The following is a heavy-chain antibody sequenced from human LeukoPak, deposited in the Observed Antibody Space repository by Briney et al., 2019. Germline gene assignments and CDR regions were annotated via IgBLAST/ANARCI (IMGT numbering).Heavy chain of an antibody. D-gene: IGHD3-3*01. Sequence: GGSLRLSCAASGFTFSDYYMSWIRQPPGKGLEWVSYISSSGSTIYCADSVKGRFTISRDNAKNSLYLQMNSLRAEDTAVYYCARARYDFWSGYYYYYYYYMDVWGKGTTVTVSS. CDR2: ISSSGSTI. J-gene: IGHJ6*03. V-gene: IGHV3-11*01. CDR3: ARARYDFWSGYYYYYYYYMDV. CDR1: GFTFSDYY.